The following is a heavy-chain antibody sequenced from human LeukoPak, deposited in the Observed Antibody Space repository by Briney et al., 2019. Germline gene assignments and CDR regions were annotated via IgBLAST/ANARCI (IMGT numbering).Heavy chain of an antibody. D-gene: IGHD6-19*01. Sequence: SETLSLTCAVYGGSFSGYYWSWIRQPPGKGLEWIGEINHSGSTNYNPSLKSRVTISVDTSKNQFSLKLSSVTAADTAVYYCARVYSSGWHKYFQHWGQGTLVTVSS. V-gene: IGHV4-34*01. CDR3: ARVYSSGWHKYFQH. J-gene: IGHJ1*01. CDR1: GGSFSGYY. CDR2: INHSGST.